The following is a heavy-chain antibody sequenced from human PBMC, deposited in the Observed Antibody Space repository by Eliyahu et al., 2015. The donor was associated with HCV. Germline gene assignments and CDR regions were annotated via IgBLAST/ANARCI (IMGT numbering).Heavy chain of an antibody. Sequence: DINWVRQATGQGLEWMGWMNPNSGNTGYAQKFQGRVTMTRNTSISTAYMELSSLRSEDTAVYYCARGGAIAVAGTAHFDYWGQGTLVTVSS. D-gene: IGHD6-19*01. CDR3: ARGGAIAVAGTAHFDY. J-gene: IGHJ4*02. V-gene: IGHV1-8*01. CDR2: MNPNSGNT. CDR1: D.